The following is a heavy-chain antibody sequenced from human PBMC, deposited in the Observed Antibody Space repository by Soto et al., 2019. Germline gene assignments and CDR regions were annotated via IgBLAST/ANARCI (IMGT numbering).Heavy chain of an antibody. CDR3: ARGVRWDTSGDYYYGMDV. Sequence: QVQLVQSGAEVKKPGSSVKVSCKASGGTFSSYAISWVRQAPGQGLEWMGGIIPIFGTANYAQKFQGRVTITADESTSTAYMELSSLRSEDTAVYYCARGVRWDTSGDYYYGMDVWGQGTTVTVSS. CDR1: GGTFSSYA. CDR2: IIPIFGTA. D-gene: IGHD6-25*01. V-gene: IGHV1-69*12. J-gene: IGHJ6*02.